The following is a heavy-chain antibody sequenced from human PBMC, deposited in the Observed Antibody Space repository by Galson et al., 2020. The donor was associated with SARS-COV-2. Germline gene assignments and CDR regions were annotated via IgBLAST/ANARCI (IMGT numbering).Heavy chain of an antibody. CDR3: AKSYSPGAWPQFEY. CDR2: IWYDGGNK. J-gene: IGHJ4*02. D-gene: IGHD3-10*01. Sequence: QLGESLKISCAASGFTFSPYAMHWVRQAPGKGLEWLTLIWYDGGNKYYADSVRGRFTISRDNSKSTLYLQMNNLRVEDTAIYYCAKSYSPGAWPQFEYWGQGTLVTVSS. V-gene: IGHV3-33*06. CDR1: GFTFSPYA.